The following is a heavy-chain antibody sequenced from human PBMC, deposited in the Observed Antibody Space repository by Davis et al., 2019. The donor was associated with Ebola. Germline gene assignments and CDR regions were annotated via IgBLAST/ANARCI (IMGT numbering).Heavy chain of an antibody. D-gene: IGHD2-2*02. CDR2: IKSKTDGGTT. J-gene: IGHJ4*02. Sequence: GESLKISCAASGFTFSYAWMSWVRQAPGKGLEWVGRIKSKTDGGTTDYAAPVKGRFTISRDDSKNTLYLQMNSLKIEETAVYYCTWDLVPSAIGSFDYWGQGTLVTVSS. CDR1: GFTFSYAW. CDR3: TWDLVPSAIGSFDY. V-gene: IGHV3-15*01.